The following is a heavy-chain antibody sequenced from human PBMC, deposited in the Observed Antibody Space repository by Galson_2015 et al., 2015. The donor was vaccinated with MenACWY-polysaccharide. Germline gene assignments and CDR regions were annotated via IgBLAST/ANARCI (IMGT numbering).Heavy chain of an antibody. CDR3: AKGSYRANAVLSYYYYYMDV. D-gene: IGHD4/OR15-4a*01. J-gene: IGHJ6*03. CDR1: AFAFNNYV. CDR2: ITPTGGTP. V-gene: IGHV3-23*01. Sequence: SLRLSCAASAFAFNNYVMNWVRQPPGKGLQWVSSITPTGGTPSYADSVRGRFTITRDNPKNTLYLQMHRLGAEDTAVYYCAKGSYRANAVLSYYYYYMDVWGKGTTVTVSS.